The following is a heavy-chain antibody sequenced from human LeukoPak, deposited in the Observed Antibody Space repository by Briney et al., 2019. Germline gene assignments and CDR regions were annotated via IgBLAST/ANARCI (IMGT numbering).Heavy chain of an antibody. J-gene: IGHJ4*02. CDR1: GFTFSTYG. D-gene: IGHD3-10*02. CDR2: MSYDGTYK. Sequence: PGGSLRLSCVASGFTFSTYGMHWVRQAPGEGLEWVAVMSYDGTYKSYADSVKGRFTVSRDNPENTLYLQMNSLSAEDTAVYYCAKANAREFDYWGQGTLVTVSS. V-gene: IGHV3-30*18. CDR3: AKANAREFDY.